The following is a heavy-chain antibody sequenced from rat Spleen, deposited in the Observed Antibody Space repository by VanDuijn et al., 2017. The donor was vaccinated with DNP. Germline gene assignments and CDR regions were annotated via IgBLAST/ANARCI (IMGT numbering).Heavy chain of an antibody. CDR1: GFSFTSYG. CDR2: ISSGGIT. CDR3: TRDSYAHDYAMDV. Sequence: QVQLEESGPGLVQSSQTLSLTCSVSGFSFTSYGVSWVRQPPGKGLEWIAAISSGGITFYNSALKSRLSISRDTSKTQVFLKMNSLQTEDTAMYFCTRDSYAHDYAMDVWGQGTSVTVSS. J-gene: IGHJ4*01. D-gene: IGHD1-12*01. V-gene: IGHV2S12*01.